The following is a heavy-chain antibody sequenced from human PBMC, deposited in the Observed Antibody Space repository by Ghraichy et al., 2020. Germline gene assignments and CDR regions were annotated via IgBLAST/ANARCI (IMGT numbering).Heavy chain of an antibody. D-gene: IGHD3-10*01. CDR2: ISYDGSNK. Sequence: GGSLRLSCAASGFTFSSYAMHWVRQAPGKGLEWVAVISYDGSNKYYADSVKGRFTISRDNSKNTLYLQMNSLRAEDTAVYYCARTHSPLYYYGSGSYRVDYWGQGTLVTVSS. CDR3: ARTHSPLYYYGSGSYRVDY. J-gene: IGHJ4*02. CDR1: GFTFSSYA. V-gene: IGHV3-30*04.